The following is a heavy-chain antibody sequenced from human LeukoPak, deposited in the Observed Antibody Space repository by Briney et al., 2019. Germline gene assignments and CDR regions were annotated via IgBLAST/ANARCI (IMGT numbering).Heavy chain of an antibody. D-gene: IGHD1-26*01. CDR3: AKSGGYGLIDY. V-gene: IGHV4-39*01. CDR2: IYYSGST. J-gene: IGHJ4*01. CDR1: GVSISSSYYY. Sequence: SETRSLTCIVSGVSISSSYYYWGWIRQPPGKGLEWIGSIYYSGSTYYNSSLKSRVTISIDTSKNQVSLNLTSMTAADTAVYYCAKSGGYGLIDYWGQGTLVTVSS.